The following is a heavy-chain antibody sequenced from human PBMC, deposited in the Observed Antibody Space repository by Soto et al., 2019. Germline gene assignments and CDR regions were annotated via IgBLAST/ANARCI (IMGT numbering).Heavy chain of an antibody. V-gene: IGHV3-15*01. Sequence: CGSLRLSCAASRFTFSNACRSWDRQATGKGLEWLSRIKSKTDGGTTDYAAPVKGRFTISRYYSKNTLYRQMNSLKTEDTSVYYCTRAPPAYYWNYESPGWFDLWGEPTLDTVSS. CDR2: IKSKTDGGTT. CDR3: TRAPPAYYWNYESPGWFDL. J-gene: IGHJ5*02. CDR1: RFTFSNAC. D-gene: IGHD1-7*01.